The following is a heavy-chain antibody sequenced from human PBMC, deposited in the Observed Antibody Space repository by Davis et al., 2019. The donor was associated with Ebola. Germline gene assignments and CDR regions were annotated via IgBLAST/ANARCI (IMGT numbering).Heavy chain of an antibody. D-gene: IGHD5-12*01. J-gene: IGHJ4*02. V-gene: IGHV4-59*01. Sequence: MPSETLSLTCTVSGGSISSYYWSWIRQPPGKGLEWIGYIYYSGSTNYNPSLKSRVTISVDTSKNQFSLKLSSVTAADTAVYYCARGLGIVLSLTATSDFDYWGQGTLVTVSS. CDR2: IYYSGST. CDR3: ARGLGIVLSLTATSDFDY. CDR1: GGSISSYY.